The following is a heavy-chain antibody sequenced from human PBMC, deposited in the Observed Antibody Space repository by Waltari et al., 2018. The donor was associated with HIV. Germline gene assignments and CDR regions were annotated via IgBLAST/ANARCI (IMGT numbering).Heavy chain of an antibody. CDR3: ARRDGYNLVDF. D-gene: IGHD5-12*01. V-gene: IGHV3-33*01. Sequence: QVQLVAYGVGVVQPGRSLILSCAASAFTFSTYGMPWVRQAPGKGLEWVAVIWYDGSNKYYADSVKGRFIISRDNSENKLYLEMNSLRVEDTAVYYCARRDGYNLVDFWGQGTLVTVSS. CDR2: IWYDGSNK. CDR1: AFTFSTYG. J-gene: IGHJ4*02.